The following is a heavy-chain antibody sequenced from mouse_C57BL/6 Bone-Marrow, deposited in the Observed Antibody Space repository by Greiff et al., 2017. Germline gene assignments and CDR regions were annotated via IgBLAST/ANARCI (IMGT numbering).Heavy chain of an antibody. CDR3: ARWPLLFSWYAMDF. V-gene: IGHV1-80*01. CDR1: GYAFSSYW. D-gene: IGHD2-1*01. J-gene: IGHJ4*01. Sequence: VQLQQSGAELVKPGASVKISCKASGYAFSSYWMNWVKQRPGKGLEWIGQIYPGGGDTNYNGKFKGKATLTADKSSSTAYMQLSSLTTEDSAVYFCARWPLLFSWYAMDFWGQGTSVTVSS. CDR2: IYPGGGDT.